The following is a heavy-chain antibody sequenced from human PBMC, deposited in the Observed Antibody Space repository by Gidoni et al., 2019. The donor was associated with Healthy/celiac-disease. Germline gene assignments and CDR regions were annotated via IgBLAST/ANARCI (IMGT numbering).Heavy chain of an antibody. CDR2: ISGSGGST. D-gene: IGHD6-19*01. V-gene: IGHV3-23*01. CDR1: GFTFSSYA. CDR3: AKDRGSGWSGFDY. J-gene: IGHJ4*02. Sequence: EVQLLESGGGLVQPGGSLRLSCAASGFTFSSYAMSWVRQAPGKGLEWVSAISGSGGSTYYADSVKGRFTFSRDNSKNTLYLQMNSLRAEDTAVYYCAKDRGSGWSGFDYWGQGTLVTVSS.